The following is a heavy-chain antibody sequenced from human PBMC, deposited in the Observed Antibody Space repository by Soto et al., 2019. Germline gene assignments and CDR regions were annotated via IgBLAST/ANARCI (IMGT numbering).Heavy chain of an antibody. J-gene: IGHJ4*02. D-gene: IGHD6-19*01. CDR1: GGSFSGYY. V-gene: IGHV4-34*01. CDR2: INHSGST. CDR3: ARVRSSGWPIDY. Sequence: QVQLQQWGAGLLKPSETLSLTCAVYGGSFSGYYWSWIRQPPGKGLEWIGEINHSGSTNYNPSLKSRDTISVDTSKNQFSLKLSSVTAADTAVYYCARVRSSGWPIDYWGQGTLVTVSS.